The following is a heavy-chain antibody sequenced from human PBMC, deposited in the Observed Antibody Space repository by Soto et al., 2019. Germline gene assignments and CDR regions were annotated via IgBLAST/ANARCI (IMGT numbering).Heavy chain of an antibody. Sequence: PGESLKISCKGSGYSFTSYWIGWVRQMPWKGLEWMGIIYPGDSDTRYSPSFQGQVTISADKSISTAYLQWSSLKASDTAMYYCARAGLWFGELLVPTNGDYYYYMDVWGKGTTVTVSS. CDR1: GYSFTSYW. V-gene: IGHV5-51*01. J-gene: IGHJ6*03. D-gene: IGHD3-10*01. CDR2: IYPGDSDT. CDR3: ARAGLWFGELLVPTNGDYYYYMDV.